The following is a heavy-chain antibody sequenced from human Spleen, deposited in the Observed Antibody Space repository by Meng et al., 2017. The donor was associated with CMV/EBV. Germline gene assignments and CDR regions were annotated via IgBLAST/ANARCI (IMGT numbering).Heavy chain of an antibody. J-gene: IGHJ4*02. CDR1: GDSITNGGHW. Sequence: SETLSLTFIVSGDSITNGGHWWGWIRQPPGKGLEWIANIYYTGITYYHPSLKSRVTISVDESKNHVSLTLSSVNAADTAIYYCVRGVGGCPNGVCFLDFLFDYWGQGTLVTVSS. D-gene: IGHD2-8*01. V-gene: IGHV4-39*07. CDR2: IYYTGIT. CDR3: VRGVGGCPNGVCFLDFLFDY.